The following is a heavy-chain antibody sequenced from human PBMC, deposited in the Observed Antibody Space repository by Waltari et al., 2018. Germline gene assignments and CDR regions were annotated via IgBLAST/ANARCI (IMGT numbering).Heavy chain of an antibody. CDR3: ARGTSIVVVIN. Sequence: QVQLQESGPGLVKPSETLSLTCTVSGGSISSYYWSWIRQPPGKGLEWIGYIYYGGSTNYNPSLKSRDTISVDTSKNQFSLKLSSVTAADTAVYYCARGTSIVVVINWGQGTLVTVSS. CDR1: GGSISSYY. V-gene: IGHV4-59*01. CDR2: IYYGGST. D-gene: IGHD3-22*01. J-gene: IGHJ4*02.